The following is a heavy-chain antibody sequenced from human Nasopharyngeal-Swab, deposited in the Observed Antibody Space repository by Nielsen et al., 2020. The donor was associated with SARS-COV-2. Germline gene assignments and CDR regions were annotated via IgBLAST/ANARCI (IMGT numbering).Heavy chain of an antibody. Sequence: GSLRLSCTVSGGSISGFYWSWIRQLPGKGLEWIGYISDSGSTIYNPSLRSRVTISVDTSKNQFSLRLSSVTTADMAVYYCARGFDYWGQGTLVTVSS. CDR2: ISDSGST. V-gene: IGHV4-59*01. CDR1: GGSISGFY. J-gene: IGHJ4*02. CDR3: ARGFDY.